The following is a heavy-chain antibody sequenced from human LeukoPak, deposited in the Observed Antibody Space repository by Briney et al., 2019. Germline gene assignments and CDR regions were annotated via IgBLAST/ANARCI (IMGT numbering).Heavy chain of an antibody. CDR2: ISSSSSYI. V-gene: IGHV3-21*01. D-gene: IGHD3-16*01. CDR3: ARRGPYYDYVWGSEHFDY. CDR1: GFTFSSYR. J-gene: IGHJ4*02. Sequence: PGGSLRLSCAASGFTFSSYRMNWVRQAPGKGLEWVSSISSSSSYIYYADSVRGRFTISRDNAKNSLYLQMNSLRAEDTAVYYCARRGPYYDYVWGSEHFDYWGQGTLVTVSS.